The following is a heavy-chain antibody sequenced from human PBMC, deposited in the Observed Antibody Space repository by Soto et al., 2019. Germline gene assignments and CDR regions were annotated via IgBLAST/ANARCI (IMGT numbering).Heavy chain of an antibody. Sequence: QVQLVQSGAEVKKPGASVKVSCKTSGYPFTSYGVSWVRQAPGQGLEWMGWISAYNGNTNYAQKLQGRVTVTTDTSTSTAYMELRSLTSDDTAVYYCARDRRIYYGSENHQTGYNWFDPWGQGTLVTVSS. J-gene: IGHJ5*02. CDR2: ISAYNGNT. CDR3: ARDRRIYYGSENHQTGYNWFDP. V-gene: IGHV1-18*01. CDR1: GYPFTSYG. D-gene: IGHD3-10*01.